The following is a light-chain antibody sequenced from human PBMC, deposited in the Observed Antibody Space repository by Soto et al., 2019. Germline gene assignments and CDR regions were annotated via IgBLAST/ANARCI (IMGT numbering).Light chain of an antibody. V-gene: IGKV3-20*01. CDR2: GSS. CDR3: QQYGSSPPYT. CDR1: QSVTNNY. J-gene: IGKJ2*01. Sequence: EVVLTQSPGTLSLSPGERATLSCRASQSVTNNYFAWYQQKPGQAPRLLIFGSSDRATGTPDRFSGSGSGTDFPLTISRLEPEDSAVYYFQQYGSSPPYTFGQGNKLEIK.